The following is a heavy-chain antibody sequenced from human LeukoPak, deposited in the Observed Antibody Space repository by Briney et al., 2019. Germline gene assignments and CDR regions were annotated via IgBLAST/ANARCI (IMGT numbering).Heavy chain of an antibody. CDR2: IRYDGNNQ. D-gene: IGHD3-16*01. V-gene: IGHV3-30*02. Sequence: GGSLRLSCAASGFTFSSYGMHWVRQAPGKGLEWVAFIRYDGNNQYYADSVKGRFTISRDNSKNTLFLQMNSLKADDTAVYYCAKGGGGVLASWGQGTLVTVSS. CDR1: GFTFSSYG. J-gene: IGHJ4*02. CDR3: AKGGGGVLAS.